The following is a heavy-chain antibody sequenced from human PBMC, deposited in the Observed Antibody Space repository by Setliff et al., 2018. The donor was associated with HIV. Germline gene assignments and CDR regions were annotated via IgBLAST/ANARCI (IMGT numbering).Heavy chain of an antibody. CDR3: ARERYCSAGSCYSKLSWFDP. J-gene: IGHJ5*02. D-gene: IGHD2-15*01. CDR1: GDTFSSYA. Sequence: SVKVSCKASGDTFSSYAISWVRQAPGQGLEWMGVIIPMFRSANYAQNFQGRVTITADESTTTAYMELSSLRSEDTAVYFCARERYCSAGSCYSKLSWFDPWGQGTLVTVSS. CDR2: IIPMFRSA. V-gene: IGHV1-69*13.